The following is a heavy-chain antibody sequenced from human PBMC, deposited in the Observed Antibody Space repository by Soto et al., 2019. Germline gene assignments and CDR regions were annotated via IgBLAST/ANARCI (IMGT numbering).Heavy chain of an antibody. D-gene: IGHD6-13*01. CDR3: ARDAAAGLNDY. Sequence: QVQLVQSGAEVKKPGASVKVSCKASGYTFTSYGIGWVRQAHGQGLEWMGWISAYNGNTKYVQKFQGRVTMTTDTSTSPAYMVLRSLRYDDTAVYYCARDAAAGLNDYWGQGTLVTVSS. J-gene: IGHJ4*02. CDR1: GYTFTSYG. CDR2: ISAYNGNT. V-gene: IGHV1-18*01.